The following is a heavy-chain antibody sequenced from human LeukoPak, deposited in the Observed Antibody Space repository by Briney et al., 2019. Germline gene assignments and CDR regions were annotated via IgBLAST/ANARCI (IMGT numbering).Heavy chain of an antibody. Sequence: GGSLRLSCVASGFSFSTYSFNWVRQAPGKGLEWVSYISSGISTIYYADSVKGRFTISRDNAKNSLYLQMNSLRAEDTAVYYCARDGGMRAFDYWGQGTLVTVSS. CDR3: ARDGGMRAFDY. V-gene: IGHV3-48*04. CDR2: ISSGISTI. D-gene: IGHD6-13*01. CDR1: GFSFSTYS. J-gene: IGHJ4*02.